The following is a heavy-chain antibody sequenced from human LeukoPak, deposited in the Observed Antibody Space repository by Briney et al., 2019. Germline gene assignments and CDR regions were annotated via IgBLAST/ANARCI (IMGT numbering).Heavy chain of an antibody. Sequence: SETLSLTCTVSGGSISSSSYYWGWIRQPPGKGLEWIGSIYYSGSTYYNPSLKSRVTISVDTSKNQFSLKLSSVTAADTAVYYCARLGTVTTDVDYWGQGTLVTVSS. D-gene: IGHD4-11*01. V-gene: IGHV4-39*01. J-gene: IGHJ4*02. CDR1: GGSISSSSYY. CDR2: IYYSGST. CDR3: ARLGTVTTDVDY.